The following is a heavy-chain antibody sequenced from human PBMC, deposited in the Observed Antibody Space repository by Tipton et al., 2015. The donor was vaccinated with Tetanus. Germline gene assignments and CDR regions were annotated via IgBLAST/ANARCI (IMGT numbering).Heavy chain of an antibody. CDR1: GGPISSGTFY. D-gene: IGHD3-3*01. CDR2: VNQSGST. Sequence: TLSLTCTVSGGPISSGTFYWDWLRQPPGKGLEWIGEVNQSGSTKYNPSFNSRAAISVDTSKSQFSLRVRSVTAADTAVYYCARGRTMSGVVAPFDLWGQGTQVTVSS. CDR3: ARGRTMSGVVAPFDL. V-gene: IGHV4-39*07. J-gene: IGHJ4*02.